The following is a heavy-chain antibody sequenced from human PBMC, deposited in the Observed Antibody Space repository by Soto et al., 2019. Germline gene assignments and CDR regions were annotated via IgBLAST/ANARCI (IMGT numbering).Heavy chain of an antibody. Sequence: ASVKVSCKASGYTFTNYYLHWVRQAPGQGPEWMGMINPSPSGGSTTYAQKFQGRVTITADESTSTAYMELSSLRSEDTAVYYCARRGLHANWFDPWGQGTMVTVSS. V-gene: IGHV1-46*01. D-gene: IGHD4-4*01. CDR1: GYTFTNYY. CDR2: INPSPSGGST. J-gene: IGHJ5*02. CDR3: ARRGLHANWFDP.